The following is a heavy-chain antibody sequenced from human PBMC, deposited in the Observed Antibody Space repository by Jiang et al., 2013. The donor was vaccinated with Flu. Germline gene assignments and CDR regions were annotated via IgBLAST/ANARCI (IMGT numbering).Heavy chain of an antibody. D-gene: IGHD6-19*01. V-gene: IGHV3-74*02. CDR3: TNISVSMTLAGRDY. Sequence: QLLESGGGLVKPGGSLRLSCAASGFTFSNYWMHWVRQAPGKGLVWVSRINSDGSSTSYADSVKGRFTVSRDNAKNTLYLQMNSLRAEDTAVYYCTNISVSMTLAGRDYWGQGTLVTVSS. J-gene: IGHJ4*02. CDR1: GFTFSNYW. CDR2: INSDGSST.